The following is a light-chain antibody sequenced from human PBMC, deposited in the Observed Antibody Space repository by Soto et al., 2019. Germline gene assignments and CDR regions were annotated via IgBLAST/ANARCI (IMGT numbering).Light chain of an antibody. CDR1: SSNIGAGYD. Sequence: QAVVTQPPSLSGAPGQRVTISCSGSSSNIGAGYDVHWYQHVPGTAPKLLIYGNINRPSGVPDRFSGSKSGTSASLAITGLQAEDEADYYCQSYDTSLSGSRVFGTGTKLTVL. CDR2: GNI. V-gene: IGLV1-40*01. J-gene: IGLJ1*01. CDR3: QSYDTSLSGSRV.